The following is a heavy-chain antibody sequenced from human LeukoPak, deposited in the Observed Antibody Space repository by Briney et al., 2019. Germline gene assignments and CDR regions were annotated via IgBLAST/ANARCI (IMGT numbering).Heavy chain of an antibody. V-gene: IGHV3-53*01. Sequence: PGGSLRLSCAASGFTFSSYAMSWVRQAPGKGLEWVSVIYSGGSTYYADSVKGRFTISRDNSKNTLYLQMNSLRAEDTAVYYCARDGYQLWGMDVWGQGTTVTVSS. CDR2: IYSGGST. D-gene: IGHD2-2*01. CDR3: ARDGYQLWGMDV. CDR1: GFTFSSYA. J-gene: IGHJ6*02.